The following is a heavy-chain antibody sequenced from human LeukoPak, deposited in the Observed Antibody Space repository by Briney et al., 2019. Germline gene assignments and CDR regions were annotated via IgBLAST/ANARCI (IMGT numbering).Heavy chain of an antibody. CDR1: GGSISSYY. V-gene: IGHV4-59*01. Sequence: PSETLSLTCTVSGGSISSYYWSWIRQPPGKGLEWIGYIYYSGSTNYNPSLKSRVTISVDTSKNQFSLKLSSVTAADTAVYYCARGSHDFWSGYYPYYYGMDVWGQGTTVTVSS. D-gene: IGHD3-3*01. CDR2: IYYSGST. CDR3: ARGSHDFWSGYYPYYYGMDV. J-gene: IGHJ6*02.